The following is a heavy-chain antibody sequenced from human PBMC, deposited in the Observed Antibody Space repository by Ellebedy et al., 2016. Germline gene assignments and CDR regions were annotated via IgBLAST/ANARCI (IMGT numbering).Heavy chain of an antibody. CDR2: IWYDGSNK. V-gene: IGHV3-33*01. D-gene: IGHD2-15*01. CDR1: GFTFSSYG. CDR3: ARDCSGGSCHGDGIDY. J-gene: IGHJ4*02. Sequence: GESLKISXAASGFTFSSYGMHWVRQAPGKGLEWVAVIWYDGSNKYYADSVKGRFTISRDNSKNTLYLQMNSLRAEDTAVYYCARDCSGGSCHGDGIDYWGQGTLVTVSS.